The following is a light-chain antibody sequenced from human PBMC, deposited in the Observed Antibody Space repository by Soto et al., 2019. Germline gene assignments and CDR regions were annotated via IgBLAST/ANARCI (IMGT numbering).Light chain of an antibody. CDR3: HQYYNWPT. V-gene: IGKV3-15*01. CDR2: GAS. J-gene: IGKJ5*01. Sequence: ETVMTQSPATLSVSPGEGATLSCRASQYVSINVAWYQQKPGQAPRLLIYGASTRATGVPVRFSGSGSGTEFTLAISSLQSDDSAVYYCHQYYNWPTFGQGTRLEI. CDR1: QYVSIN.